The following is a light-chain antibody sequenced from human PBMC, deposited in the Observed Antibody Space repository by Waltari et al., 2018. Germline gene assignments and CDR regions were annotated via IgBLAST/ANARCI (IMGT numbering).Light chain of an antibody. V-gene: IGLV2-23*01. Sequence: QSALTQPASVSGSPGQSITISCTGTSSDVGSSNLVSWYQQHPGKAPKLMIYEGSKRPSGVSNRFSGSKSGNTASLTISGLQAEDEADYYCCSYAGSSPNYVFGTGTKVTVL. CDR2: EGS. J-gene: IGLJ1*01. CDR1: SSDVGSSNL. CDR3: CSYAGSSPNYV.